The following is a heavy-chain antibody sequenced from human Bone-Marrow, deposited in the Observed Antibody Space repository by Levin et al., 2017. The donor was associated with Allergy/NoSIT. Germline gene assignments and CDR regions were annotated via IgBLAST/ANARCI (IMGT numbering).Heavy chain of an antibody. Sequence: SETLSLTCAVSGYSISSDYYWGWIRQPPGKGLEWLGNIHETGSTKYNPSLKSRVTISVDTSKNQFSLQLNSVTAADTAVYFCAREYYMDVWGKGTTVTVSS. V-gene: IGHV4-38-2*02. J-gene: IGHJ6*03. CDR2: IHETGST. CDR3: AREYYMDV. CDR1: GYSISSDYY.